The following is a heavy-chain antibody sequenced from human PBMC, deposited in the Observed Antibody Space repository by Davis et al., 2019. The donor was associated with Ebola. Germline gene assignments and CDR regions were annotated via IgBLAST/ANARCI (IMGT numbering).Heavy chain of an antibody. CDR3: ARAVTMVRGGTNWFDP. V-gene: IGHV3-21*01. Sequence: GGSLRLSCAASGFTFSSYSMNWVRQAPGKGLEWVSSISSSSSYIYYADSVKGRFTISRDNAKNSLYLQMNSLRAEDTAVYYCARAVTMVRGGTNWFDPWGQGTLVTVSS. CDR1: GFTFSSYS. D-gene: IGHD3-10*01. J-gene: IGHJ5*02. CDR2: ISSSSSYI.